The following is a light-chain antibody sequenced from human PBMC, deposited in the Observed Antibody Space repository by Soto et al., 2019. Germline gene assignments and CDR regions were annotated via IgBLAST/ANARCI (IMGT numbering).Light chain of an antibody. V-gene: IGKV3-15*01. J-gene: IGKJ4*01. CDR2: GAS. CDR3: QQVKTYPRT. CDR1: QSVGNN. Sequence: EVVMAQSPVTLSVSPGDGAALSCRASQSVGNNLAWYQQKPGQAPRLLVYGASTRATGVPARFSGSGSGTEFTLTISSLGSEDFAVYYCQQVKTYPRTFGGGTKVEIK.